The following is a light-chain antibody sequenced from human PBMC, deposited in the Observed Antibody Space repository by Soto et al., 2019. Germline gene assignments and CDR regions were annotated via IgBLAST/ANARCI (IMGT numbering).Light chain of an antibody. CDR3: QQRNYWLS. CDR1: QSVSSSS. CDR2: GAS. J-gene: IGKJ4*01. Sequence: EIVLTQSPGTLSLSPGERATLSCRASQSVSSSSLAWYQQRRGQAPRLLIHGASTRAAGIPARFSGSGSGTDFTLTISSLEPEDFAIYYCQQRNYWLSFGGGTKVDIK. V-gene: IGKV3D-20*02.